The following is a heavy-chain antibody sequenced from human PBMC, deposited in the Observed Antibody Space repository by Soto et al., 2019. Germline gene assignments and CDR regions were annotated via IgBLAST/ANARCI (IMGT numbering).Heavy chain of an antibody. J-gene: IGHJ5*02. CDR3: TTDGGVTEYPLFWA. CDR2: LKRNSASGTS. CDR1: GITVSNVW. V-gene: IGHV3-15*01. Sequence: GGSLRLSCAVSGITVSNVWMGWVRQAPGKGLEWVARLKRNSASGTSDYAAPVKGRFSIYRDDSKNTLYLQMNTLKIEDTAVYHCTTDGGVTEYPLFWAWGQGTRVTVSS. D-gene: IGHD2-8*02.